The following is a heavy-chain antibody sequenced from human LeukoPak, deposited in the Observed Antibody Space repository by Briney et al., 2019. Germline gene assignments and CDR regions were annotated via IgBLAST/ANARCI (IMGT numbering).Heavy chain of an antibody. V-gene: IGHV4-38-2*02. D-gene: IGHD6-13*01. J-gene: IGHJ4*02. CDR3: ARGSTRGIAAAGTIDY. CDR1: GYSISSGYY. CDR2: IYHSGST. Sequence: KPSETLSLTCTVSGYSISSGYYWGWIRQPPGKGLEWIGSIYHSGSTYYNPSLKSQVTISVDTSKNQFPLKLSSVTAADTAVYYCARGSTRGIAAAGTIDYWGQGTLVTVSS.